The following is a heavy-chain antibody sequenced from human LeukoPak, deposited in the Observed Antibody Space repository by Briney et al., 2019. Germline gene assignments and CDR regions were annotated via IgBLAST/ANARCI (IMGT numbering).Heavy chain of an antibody. Sequence: PSETLSLTCTVSGGSISSYYWSWIRQPAGKGLEWIGRIYTSGSTNYNPSLKSRVTISVDTSKNQFSLKLSSVTAADTAVYYCARAGEAAAAAPTPFDYWGQGTLVTVSS. CDR3: ARAGEAAAAAPTPFDY. J-gene: IGHJ4*02. V-gene: IGHV4-4*07. CDR2: IYTSGST. CDR1: GGSISSYY. D-gene: IGHD6-13*01.